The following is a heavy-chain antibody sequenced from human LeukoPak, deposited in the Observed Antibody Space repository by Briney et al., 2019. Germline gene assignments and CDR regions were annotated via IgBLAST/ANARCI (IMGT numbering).Heavy chain of an antibody. CDR1: GGSISSGSYY. CDR2: IYTSGST. V-gene: IGHV4-61*02. Sequence: SETLSLTCTVSGGSISSGSYYWSWIRQPAGKGLEWIGRIYTSGSTNYNPSLKSRVTISVDTSKNQFSLKLSSVTAADTAVYYCARQKAYYDILTGYYAPYYYYYMDVWGKGTTVTISS. D-gene: IGHD3-9*01. J-gene: IGHJ6*03. CDR3: ARQKAYYDILTGYYAPYYYYYMDV.